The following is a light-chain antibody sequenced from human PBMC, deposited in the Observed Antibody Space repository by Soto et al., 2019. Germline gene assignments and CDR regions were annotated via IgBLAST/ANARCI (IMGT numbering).Light chain of an antibody. V-gene: IGLV2-8*01. CDR2: EVS. CDR1: SSDVGGYNY. CDR3: SSYAGSNNVV. Sequence: QSALSQPPSASGSPGQSVTISCTGTSSDVGGYNYVSWYQQHPGKAPKLMIYEVSKRPSGVPDRFSGSKSGNTASLTVSGLQAEDDSHYYCSSYAGSNNVVFGGGTKVTVL. J-gene: IGLJ2*01.